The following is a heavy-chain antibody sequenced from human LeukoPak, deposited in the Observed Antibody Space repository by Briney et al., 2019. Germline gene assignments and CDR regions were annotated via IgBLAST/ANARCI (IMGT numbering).Heavy chain of an antibody. CDR3: ARELGYCSSTSCFYWFDP. D-gene: IGHD2-2*01. Sequence: SETLSLTCTVSGGSISSGDYYWSWIRQPPGTGLEWIGYIYYSGSTYYNPSLKSRVTISVDTSKNQFSLKLSSVTAADTAVYYCARELGYCSSTSCFYWFDPWGQGTLVTVSS. CDR1: GGSISSGDYY. V-gene: IGHV4-30-4*01. CDR2: IYYSGST. J-gene: IGHJ5*02.